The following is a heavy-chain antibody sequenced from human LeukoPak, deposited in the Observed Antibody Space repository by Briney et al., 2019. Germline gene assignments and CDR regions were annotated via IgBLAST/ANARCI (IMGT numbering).Heavy chain of an antibody. D-gene: IGHD6-19*01. CDR3: ARDVNSGWNSFYYFDY. CDR1: GFTFSSYA. CDR2: ISSSSTHI. J-gene: IGHJ4*02. V-gene: IGHV3-21*01. Sequence: GGSLRLSCAASGFTFSSYAMNWVRQAPGKGLEWVSAISSSSTHIYYADSVKGRFTLSRDNAKNSLYLQMNSLRAEDTAVYYCARDVNSGWNSFYYFDYWGQGTLVTVSS.